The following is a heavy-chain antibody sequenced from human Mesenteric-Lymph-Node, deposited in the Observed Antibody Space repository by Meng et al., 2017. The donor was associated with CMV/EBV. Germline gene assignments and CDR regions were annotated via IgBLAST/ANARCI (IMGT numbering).Heavy chain of an antibody. Sequence: ASVTVSCKASGYTFTGRHMHWVRQVPGQGLEWMGWINCNSGGTKCAQKFQGRVTMTRDTSISTAYMELSRLTSDDTAVYYCARDLVVVIPDDLWGQGTLVTVSS. D-gene: IGHD2-2*01. V-gene: IGHV1-2*02. CDR3: ARDLVVVIPDDL. J-gene: IGHJ5*02. CDR1: GYTFTGRH. CDR2: INCNSGGT.